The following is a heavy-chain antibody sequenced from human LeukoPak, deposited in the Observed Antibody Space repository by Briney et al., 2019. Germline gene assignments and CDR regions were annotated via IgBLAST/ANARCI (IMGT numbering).Heavy chain of an antibody. V-gene: IGHV4-59*01. CDR1: GGSISSYY. J-gene: IGHJ4*02. D-gene: IGHD2-2*01. Sequence: SETLSLTCTVSGGSISSYYWSWIRQPPGKGLEWIGYIYYSGSTNYNPSLKSRVTISVDTSKNQFSLKLSSVSAADTAVYYCATGECQLLVHYLDDGGGETLVTVS. CDR2: IYYSGST. CDR3: ATGECQLLVHYLDD.